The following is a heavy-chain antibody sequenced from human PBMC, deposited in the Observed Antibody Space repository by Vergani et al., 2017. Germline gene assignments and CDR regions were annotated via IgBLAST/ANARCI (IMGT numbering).Heavy chain of an antibody. Sequence: EVQLVESGGGLVQPGGSLKLSCAASGFTFSGSAMHWVRQASGKGLEWVGRIRSKANSYATAYAASVKGRFTISSNDSKNTAYLQMNSLKTEDTAVYYCTSLSDVVVVAATRFDYWGQGTLVTVSS. D-gene: IGHD2-15*01. CDR1: GFTFSGSA. CDR2: IRSKANSYAT. V-gene: IGHV3-73*02. J-gene: IGHJ4*02. CDR3: TSLSDVVVVAATRFDY.